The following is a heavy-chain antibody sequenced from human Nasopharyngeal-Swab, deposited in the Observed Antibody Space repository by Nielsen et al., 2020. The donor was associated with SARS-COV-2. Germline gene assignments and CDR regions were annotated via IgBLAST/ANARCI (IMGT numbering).Heavy chain of an antibody. J-gene: IGHJ4*02. CDR3: ARDRASYDSSGYYRLTG. V-gene: IGHV3-7*01. CDR1: GFTFSSYW. CDR2: IKQDGSEK. Sequence: GESLKISCAASGFTFSSYWMSWVRQAPGKGLEWVANIKQDGSEKYYVDSVKGRFTISRDDAKNSLYLQMNGLRAEDTAVYYCARDRASYDSSGYYRLTGWGQGTLVTVSS. D-gene: IGHD3-22*01.